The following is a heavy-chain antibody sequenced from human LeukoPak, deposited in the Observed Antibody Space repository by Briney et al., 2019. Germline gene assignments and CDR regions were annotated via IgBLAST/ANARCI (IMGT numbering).Heavy chain of an antibody. CDR2: IYYSGST. Sequence: PSETLSLTCTVSGGSISSYYWSWIRQPPGKGLEWIGYIYYSGSTNYNPSLKSRVTIPVDMSKNQFSLKLSSVTAADTAVYYCARQSGNGYSGYDFQAFDIWGQGTMVTVSS. J-gene: IGHJ3*02. D-gene: IGHD5-12*01. CDR3: ARQSGNGYSGYDFQAFDI. V-gene: IGHV4-59*08. CDR1: GGSISSYY.